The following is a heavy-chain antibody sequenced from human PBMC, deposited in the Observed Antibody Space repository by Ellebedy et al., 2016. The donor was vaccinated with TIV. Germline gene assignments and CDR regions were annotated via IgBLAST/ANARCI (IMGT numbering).Heavy chain of an antibody. J-gene: IGHJ4*02. D-gene: IGHD3-22*01. CDR3: AGGDYYDSSGYNIDY. CDR1: GGSISSYY. CDR2: IYYSGST. V-gene: IGHV4-59*08. Sequence: SETLSLXCTVSGGSISSYYWSWIRQPPGKGLEWIGYIYYSGSTNYNPSLKSRVTISVDTSKNQFSLKLSSVTAADTAVYYCAGGDYYDSSGYNIDYWGQGTLVTVSS.